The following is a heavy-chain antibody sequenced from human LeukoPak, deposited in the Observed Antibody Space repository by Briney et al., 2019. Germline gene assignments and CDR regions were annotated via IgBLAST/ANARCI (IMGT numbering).Heavy chain of an antibody. D-gene: IGHD1-26*01. CDR3: AKGPSRRGELLGF. V-gene: IGHV3-23*01. CDR2: ISGSGGST. J-gene: IGHJ4*02. Sequence: GGSLRLSGAASGFTFSSYAMSWVRQAPGKGLEWVSAISGSGGSTYYADSVKGRFTISRDNSKNTLYLQMNSLRAEDTAVYYCAKGPSRRGELLGFWGQGTLVTVSS. CDR1: GFTFSSYA.